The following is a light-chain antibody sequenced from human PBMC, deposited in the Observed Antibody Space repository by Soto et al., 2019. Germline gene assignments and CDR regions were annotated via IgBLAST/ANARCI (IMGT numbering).Light chain of an antibody. V-gene: IGKV3-20*01. J-gene: IGKJ1*01. CDR2: GAS. CDR3: HQSGSSTRT. Sequence: EIVLTQSPGTLSLSPGERATLSCRASQSVTSNYLAWYQKKPGQAPRILIYGASTRATGIPDRFSGSGSGTDFNLTISRLETEDFAVYECHQSGSSTRTFGQGTKGDI. CDR1: QSVTSNY.